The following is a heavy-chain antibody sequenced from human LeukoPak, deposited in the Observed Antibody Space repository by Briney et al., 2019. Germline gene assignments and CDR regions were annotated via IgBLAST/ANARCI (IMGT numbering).Heavy chain of an antibody. Sequence: PSETLSLTCAVYGGSFSGYYWSWIRQPPGKGLEWIGEINHSGSTNYNPSLNSRVTISVDTSKNQFSLKLSSVTAADTAVYYCARGLMYDYWGQGTLVTVSS. CDR3: ARGLMYDY. J-gene: IGHJ4*02. CDR2: INHSGST. D-gene: IGHD2-8*01. V-gene: IGHV4-34*01. CDR1: GGSFSGYY.